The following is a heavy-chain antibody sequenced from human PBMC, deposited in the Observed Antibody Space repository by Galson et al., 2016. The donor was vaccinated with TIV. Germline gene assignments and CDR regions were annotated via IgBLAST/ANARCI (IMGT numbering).Heavy chain of an antibody. CDR2: IYPGDSDT. J-gene: IGHJ6*02. Sequence: QSGAEVKKPGESLKIACKTSGYKFSTYWMSWVRQMPGKGPEWVGHIYPGDSDTRYSPSFQGHVTISADKSIDTAYLQWGSLKASDSAIYYCARHGYDFWNGQDYFFYGMDGWGQGTTVIVSS. CDR3: ARHGYDFWNGQDYFFYGMDG. CDR1: GYKFSTYW. D-gene: IGHD3-3*01. V-gene: IGHV5-51*01.